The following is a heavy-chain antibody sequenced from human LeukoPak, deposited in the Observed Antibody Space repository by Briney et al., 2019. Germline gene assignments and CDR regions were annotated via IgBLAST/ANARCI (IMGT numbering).Heavy chain of an antibody. Sequence: SSETLSLTCAVYGGSFSGYYWSWIRQPPGMGLEWIGEINHSGSTNYNQPLKSRVTISVDTSKSQFSLKLSSVTAADTAVYYCARRRSGSYLYYYYMDVWGKGTTVTVSS. D-gene: IGHD3-10*01. CDR1: GGSFSGYY. V-gene: IGHV4-34*01. CDR2: INHSGST. CDR3: ARRRSGSYLYYYYMDV. J-gene: IGHJ6*03.